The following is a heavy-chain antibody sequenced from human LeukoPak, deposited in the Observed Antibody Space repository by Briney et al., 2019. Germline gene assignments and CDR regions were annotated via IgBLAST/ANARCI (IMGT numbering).Heavy chain of an antibody. CDR1: GFSFSRYH. J-gene: IGHJ4*02. D-gene: IGHD3-3*01. V-gene: IGHV3-30*02. CDR2: IRYDGSNK. CDR3: AKDRQTITIFGVVNTPRANFDY. Sequence: GGSVTLTCAASGFSFSRYHIHWARHAPGQGLEGVAFIRYDGSNKNYGDSVKGIFTIHRDNFMSTVYRKMNSLRAEDTAVYYCAKDRQTITIFGVVNTPRANFDYWGQGTLVTVSS.